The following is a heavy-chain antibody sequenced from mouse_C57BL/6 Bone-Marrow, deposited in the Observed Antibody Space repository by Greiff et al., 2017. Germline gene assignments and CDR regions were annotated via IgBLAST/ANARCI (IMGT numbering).Heavy chain of an antibody. CDR2: FHPNSGST. CDR1: GYTFTSYW. CDR3: AAIPYYYCGSLWYFDV. D-gene: IGHD1-1*01. J-gene: IGHJ1*03. Sequence: VQLQQSGAELVKPGASVKLSCKASGYTFTSYWMHWVKQSPGQGLEWIGMFHPNSGSTNYNEKFKSKATLTVDKSSSTAYMQLSSLTSEDSAVYYSAAIPYYYCGSLWYFDVWGTGTTVTVSS. V-gene: IGHV1-64*01.